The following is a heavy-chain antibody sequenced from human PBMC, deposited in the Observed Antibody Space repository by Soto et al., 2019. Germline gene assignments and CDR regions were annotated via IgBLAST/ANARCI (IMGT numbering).Heavy chain of an antibody. Sequence: SETLSLTCSVYGGSFSGYYWSWIRQPPGKGLEWIGEINHSGSTNYNPSLKSRVTISVDTSKNQFSLKLSSVTAADTAVYYCARGYYYGSGSYLPPDVWGQGTTVTVSS. J-gene: IGHJ6*02. CDR1: GGSFSGYY. V-gene: IGHV4-34*01. D-gene: IGHD3-10*01. CDR2: INHSGST. CDR3: ARGYYYGSGSYLPPDV.